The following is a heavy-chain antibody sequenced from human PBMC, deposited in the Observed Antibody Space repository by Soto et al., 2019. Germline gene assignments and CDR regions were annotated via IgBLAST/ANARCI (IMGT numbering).Heavy chain of an antibody. CDR1: GFTFSSSA. CDR2: IRDKGNGYAT. J-gene: IGHJ3*02. Sequence: PGGSLRLSCAGSGFTFSSSAIHWVRQATGKGLEWVARIRDKGNGYATGYAASVTGRFTISRDDSNNMAFLQMNSLSTEDTAVYYCARLDAPGDRAFYIWGQGTMVTVSS. V-gene: IGHV3-73*01. CDR3: ARLDAPGDRAFYI.